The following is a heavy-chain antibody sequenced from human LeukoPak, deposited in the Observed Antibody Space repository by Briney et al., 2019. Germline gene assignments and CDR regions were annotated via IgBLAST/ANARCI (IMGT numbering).Heavy chain of an antibody. J-gene: IGHJ4*02. CDR3: ARVSATYFDY. D-gene: IGHD2-15*01. CDR2: ISSSSSYI. Sequence: PGGSLRLSCAASGFTFSSYSMNWVRQAPGKGLEWVSSISSSSSYIYYADSVKGRFTISRDNAKNSLYLQMNSLRTEDTAVYYCARVSATYFDYWGQGTLVTVSS. V-gene: IGHV3-21*01. CDR1: GFTFSSYS.